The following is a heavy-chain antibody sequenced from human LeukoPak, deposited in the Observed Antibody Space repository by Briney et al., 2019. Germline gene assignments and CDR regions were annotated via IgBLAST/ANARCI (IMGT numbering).Heavy chain of an antibody. J-gene: IGHJ4*02. CDR2: INPNSGGA. Sequence: GASVKVFCKACGYTLAGYYVDLVRQAPVQGLEWMGWINPNSGGANYAQKFQGRVTMTRDTSISTAYMELSRLRSDDTAVYYCAREGSSWDWGQGTLVTVSS. V-gene: IGHV1-2*02. CDR3: AREGSSWD. D-gene: IGHD6-13*01. CDR1: GYTLAGYY.